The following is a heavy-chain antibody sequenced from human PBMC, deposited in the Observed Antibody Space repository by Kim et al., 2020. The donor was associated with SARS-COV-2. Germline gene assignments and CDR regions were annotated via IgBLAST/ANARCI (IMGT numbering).Heavy chain of an antibody. V-gene: IGHV3-66*01. Sequence: SGKGRITNSRDNSKNTLYLQMNSLRAEDTAVYFCARDYYDSSGYYYSDYWGQGTLVTVSS. J-gene: IGHJ4*02. CDR3: ARDYYDSSGYYYSDY. D-gene: IGHD3-22*01.